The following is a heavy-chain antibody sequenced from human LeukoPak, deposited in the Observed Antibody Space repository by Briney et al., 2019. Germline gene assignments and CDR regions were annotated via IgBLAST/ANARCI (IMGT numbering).Heavy chain of an antibody. J-gene: IGHJ5*01. CDR2: IFEIGNT. Sequence: LETLSLTCSVSGGSINNYYWTWIRQPPGKGLEWVGYIFEIGNTNYNPSLKSRVTVSLETSKNQFSLRLNSVTAADTAVYYCARGMMPDWFDFWGQGTLVTVSS. CDR1: GGSINNYY. D-gene: IGHD2-2*01. CDR3: ARGMMPDWFDF. V-gene: IGHV4-59*01.